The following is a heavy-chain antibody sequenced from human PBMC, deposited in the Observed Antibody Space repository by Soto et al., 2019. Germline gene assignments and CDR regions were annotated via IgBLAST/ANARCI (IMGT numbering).Heavy chain of an antibody. CDR2: ISSSSSTI. J-gene: IGHJ6*02. V-gene: IGHV3-48*02. D-gene: IGHD2-15*01. Sequence: EVQLVESGGGLVQPGGSLRLSCAASGFTFSSYSMNWVRQAPGKGLEWVSYISSSSSTIYYADSVKGRFTISRDNAKNSLYLQMNSLRDEDTAVYYCAREQTPPRRDIVVVVAATHGPSDGMDVWGQGTTVTVSS. CDR1: GFTFSSYS. CDR3: AREQTPPRRDIVVVVAATHGPSDGMDV.